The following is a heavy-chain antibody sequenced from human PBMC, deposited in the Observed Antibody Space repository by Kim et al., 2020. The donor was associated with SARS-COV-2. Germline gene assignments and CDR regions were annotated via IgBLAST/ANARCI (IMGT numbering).Heavy chain of an antibody. CDR3: TRAGIVGTALIDY. D-gene: IGHD1-26*01. Sequence: CAYSVKGRFTISRDNAKNTVYRQMDSLRAEDTAMYYCTRAGIVGTALIDYWGQGTLVTVSS. V-gene: IGHV3-74*01. J-gene: IGHJ4*02.